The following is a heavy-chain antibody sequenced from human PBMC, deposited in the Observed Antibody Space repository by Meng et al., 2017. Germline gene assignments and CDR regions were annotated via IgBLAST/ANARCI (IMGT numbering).Heavy chain of an antibody. CDR3: ARHRRRDSSSWYGAGYYGMDV. J-gene: IGHJ6*02. CDR1: GYSFTSNW. CDR2: IYPGDSDT. Sequence: GESLKISCKGSGYSFTSNWIGWVRQMPGKGLEWMGIIYPGDSDTRYSPSFQGQVTISADKSISTAYLQWSSLKASDTAMYYCARHRRRDSSSWYGAGYYGMDVWGQGTTVTVSS. V-gene: IGHV5-51*01. D-gene: IGHD6-13*01.